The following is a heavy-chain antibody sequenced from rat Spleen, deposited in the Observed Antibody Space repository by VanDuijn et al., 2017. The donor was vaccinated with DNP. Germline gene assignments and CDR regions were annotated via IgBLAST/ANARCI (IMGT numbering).Heavy chain of an antibody. CDR2: IWGDGTT. J-gene: IGHJ4*01. V-gene: IGHV2-77*01. CDR1: GFSLTSYG. CDR3: ARYYGPYYTMDA. Sequence: QVQMKETGPGLVQTTQTLSVTCSVSGFSLTSYGVHWIRQAPGKGLEWMAVIWGDGTTSYSSALKSRLSISRDTSKSQVFLKMNSLQTEDTAMYFCARYYGPYYTMDAWGQGTSVTVSS. D-gene: IGHD1-6*01.